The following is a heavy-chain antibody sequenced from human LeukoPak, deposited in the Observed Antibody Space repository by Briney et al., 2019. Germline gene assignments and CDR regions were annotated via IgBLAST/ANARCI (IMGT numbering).Heavy chain of an antibody. CDR3: ARASSSWYGCDI. CDR2: IYYSGST. Sequence: GSLRLSCAASGFTVSSNYMSWVRQPPGKGLEWIGSIYYSGSTYYNPSLKSRVTISVDTSKNQFSLKLSSVTAADTAVYYCARASSSWYGCDIWGQGTMVTVSS. D-gene: IGHD6-13*01. J-gene: IGHJ3*02. V-gene: IGHV4-39*07. CDR1: GFTVSSNY.